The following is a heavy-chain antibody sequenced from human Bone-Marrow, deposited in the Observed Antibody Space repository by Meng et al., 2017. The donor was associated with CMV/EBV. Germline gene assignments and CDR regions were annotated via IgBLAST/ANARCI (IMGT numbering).Heavy chain of an antibody. J-gene: IGHJ4*02. D-gene: IGHD6-19*01. CDR1: GFTLSNYG. Sequence: GGSVRLSCSASGFTLSNYGMNWVRQAPGKGLEWVSAITSSGSFIYYGDSVKGRFTISRDNTKNSLYLQMDSLRAEDTAAYYCARDYGAETGTGSWGQGTLVTVSS. CDR2: ITSSGSFI. V-gene: IGHV3-21*01. CDR3: ARDYGAETGTGS.